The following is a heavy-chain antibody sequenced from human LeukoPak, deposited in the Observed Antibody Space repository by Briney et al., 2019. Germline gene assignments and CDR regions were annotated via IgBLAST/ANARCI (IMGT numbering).Heavy chain of an antibody. CDR2: INPYSGDT. V-gene: IGHV1-2*02. CDR3: ARVAMSGIGSDDF. CDR1: GYTFTSYY. J-gene: IGHJ4*02. Sequence: ASVKVSCKASGYTFTSYYVHWVRQAPGQGLEWMGWINPYSGDTNYAQKFQGRVTMTRDTSISTAYMELSSLKSGDTAVYYCARVAMSGIGSDDFWGQGTLVTASS. D-gene: IGHD1-26*01.